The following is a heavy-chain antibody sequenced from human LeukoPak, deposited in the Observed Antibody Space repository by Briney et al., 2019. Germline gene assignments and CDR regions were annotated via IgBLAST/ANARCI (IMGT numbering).Heavy chain of an antibody. V-gene: IGHV3-21*01. D-gene: IGHD3-22*01. CDR1: GFTFSSYS. Sequence: GGSLRLSCAASGFTFSSYSMNWVRQAPGKGLEWVSSISSSSSYIYYADSVKGRFTISRDNAKNSLYLQMNSLRAEDTAVYYCARDEAGITMIVVVTKAFDYWGQGTLVTVSS. CDR2: ISSSSSYI. CDR3: ARDEAGITMIVVVTKAFDY. J-gene: IGHJ4*02.